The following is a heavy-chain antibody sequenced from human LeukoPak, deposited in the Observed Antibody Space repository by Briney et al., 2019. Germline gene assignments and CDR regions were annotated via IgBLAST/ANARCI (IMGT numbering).Heavy chain of an antibody. J-gene: IGHJ4*02. CDR1: GFTFTNFA. Sequence: GGSLRLSCAASGFTFTNFAMNWVRQAPGKGLERVSSITGNGGRAYYADSVKGRFTISRDNSMNTLHLQMNSLIAEDTAVYYCAKCPPSDGCGFYFDYWGQGALVTVSS. D-gene: IGHD5-24*01. CDR3: AKCPPSDGCGFYFDY. CDR2: ITGNGGRA. V-gene: IGHV3-23*01.